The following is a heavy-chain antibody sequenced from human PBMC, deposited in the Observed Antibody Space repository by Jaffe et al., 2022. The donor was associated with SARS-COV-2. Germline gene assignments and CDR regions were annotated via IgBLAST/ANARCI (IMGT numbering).Heavy chain of an antibody. CDR1: GYTFTSYA. D-gene: IGHD6-13*01. CDR3: ARNPKLGSSSWYVYFQH. V-gene: IGHV1-3*01. J-gene: IGHJ1*01. CDR2: INAGNGNT. Sequence: QVQLVQSGAEVKKPGASVKVSCKASGYTFTSYAMHWVRQAPGQRLEWMGWINAGNGNTKYSQKFQGRVTITRDTSASTAYMELSSLRSEDTAVYYCARNPKLGSSSWYVYFQHWGQGTLVTVSS.